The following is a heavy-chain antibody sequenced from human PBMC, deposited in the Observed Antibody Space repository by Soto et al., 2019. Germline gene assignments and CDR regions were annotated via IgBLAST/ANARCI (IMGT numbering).Heavy chain of an antibody. D-gene: IGHD2-2*01. CDR2: IIPMVTVT. J-gene: IGHJ3*01. V-gene: IGHV1-69*02. CDR1: GGTFNTYT. CDR3: SIGSWSAETFDV. Sequence: QVHLIQSGAEVKKSGSSVKVSCKAAGGTFNTYTLIWVRQAPGHGLEWMGRIIPMVTVTNSAQKFQGRLTLTADKSTGTAFMELTSLRSDDTAVYYCSIGSWSAETFDVWGQGTMVTVSS.